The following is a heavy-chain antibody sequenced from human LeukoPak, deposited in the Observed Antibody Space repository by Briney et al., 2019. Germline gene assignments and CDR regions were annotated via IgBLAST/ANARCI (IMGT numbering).Heavy chain of an antibody. V-gene: IGHV4-34*01. D-gene: IGHD2-15*01. Sequence: SETLSLTCAVYGGSFSGYYWSWIRQPPGKGLEWIGEINHSGSTNYNPSLKSRVTISVDTSKNQFSLKLSSVTAADTAVYHCARHSSGGWLQFHAFDIWGQGTMVTVSS. CDR1: GGSFSGYY. CDR3: ARHSSGGWLQFHAFDI. J-gene: IGHJ3*02. CDR2: INHSGST.